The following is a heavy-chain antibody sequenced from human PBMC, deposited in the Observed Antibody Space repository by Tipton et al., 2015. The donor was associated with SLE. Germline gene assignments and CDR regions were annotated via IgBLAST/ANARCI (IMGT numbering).Heavy chain of an antibody. D-gene: IGHD6-19*01. CDR3: ARDSSSGYDY. Sequence: SLRLSCAASGFTFSSYAMHWVRQAPGKGLEWVAVISYDGSNKYYADSVEGRFTISRDNSKNTLYLQMNSLRAEDTAVYYCARDSSSGYDYWGQGTLVTVSS. CDR2: ISYDGSNK. J-gene: IGHJ4*02. CDR1: GFTFSSYA. V-gene: IGHV3-30*04.